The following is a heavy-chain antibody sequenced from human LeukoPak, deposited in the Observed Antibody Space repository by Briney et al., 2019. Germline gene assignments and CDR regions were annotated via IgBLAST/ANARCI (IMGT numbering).Heavy chain of an antibody. CDR1: RFTFSNYW. Sequence: GGSLRLSCAASRFTFSNYWMSWVRQPAGKGLEWVANINQGGSEKYYLNSVKGRFTISRDNAKNSLYLQMNSLRADDTAIYYCVRDGSGYDYWGQGTLVSVSS. CDR2: INQGGSEK. V-gene: IGHV3-7*05. D-gene: IGHD6-19*01. CDR3: VRDGSGYDY. J-gene: IGHJ4*02.